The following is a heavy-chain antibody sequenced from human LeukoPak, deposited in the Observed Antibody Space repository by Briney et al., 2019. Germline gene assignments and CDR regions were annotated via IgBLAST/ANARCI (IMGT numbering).Heavy chain of an antibody. CDR3: ARGPYSYDSSGAFDI. J-gene: IGHJ3*02. CDR2: ISSSGST. D-gene: IGHD3-22*01. Sequence: LETLSLTCTVSGVSISSYYWSWIRQPAGKGLEWIGRISSSGSTNYNPSLKSRVTISVDTSKNQFSLKLSSVTAADTAVYFCARGPYSYDSSGAFDIWGQGTMVTVSS. CDR1: GVSISSYY. V-gene: IGHV4-4*07.